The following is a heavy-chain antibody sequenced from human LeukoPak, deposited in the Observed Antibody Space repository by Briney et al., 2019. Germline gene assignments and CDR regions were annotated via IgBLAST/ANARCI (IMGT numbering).Heavy chain of an antibody. CDR2: IYYSGST. CDR1: GGSISTYY. V-gene: IGHV4-59*01. Sequence: SETLSLTCTVSGGSISTYYWSWIRQPPGKGLEWIGYIYYSGSTNYNPSLKSRVTISVDTSKNQFSLKLSSVTAADTAVYYCARVLVLWFGESSFDYWGQGTLVTVSS. J-gene: IGHJ4*02. D-gene: IGHD3-10*01. CDR3: ARVLVLWFGESSFDY.